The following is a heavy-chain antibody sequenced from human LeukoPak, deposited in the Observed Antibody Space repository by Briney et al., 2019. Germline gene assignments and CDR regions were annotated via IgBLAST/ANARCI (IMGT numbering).Heavy chain of an antibody. D-gene: IGHD5-18*01. V-gene: IGHV4-34*01. J-gene: IGHJ4*02. CDR1: DGSLSGYY. CDR3: ARGYVETAMVSPPFDY. Sequence: SETLSLTCAVYDGSLSGYYWSWIRQPPGKGLEWIGEINHSGSTDYNPSLKSRVTISVDTSKNQFSLKLSSATAADTAVYYCARGYVETAMVSPPFDYWGQGTLVTVSS. CDR2: INHSGST.